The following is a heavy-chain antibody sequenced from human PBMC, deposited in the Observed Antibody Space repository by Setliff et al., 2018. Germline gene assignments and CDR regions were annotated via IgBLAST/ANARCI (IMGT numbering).Heavy chain of an antibody. Sequence: SETLSLTCTVTGGSISSGGYYWSWIRQHPGKGLEWIGYIYNSGSTYYNPSLKSRITISGDTSKSQFSLNLSSVTAADTAVYYCAGGSGSGSPDYWGQGTLVTVSS. V-gene: IGHV4-31*03. J-gene: IGHJ4*02. D-gene: IGHD3-10*01. CDR1: GGSISSGGYY. CDR2: IYNSGST. CDR3: AGGSGSGSPDY.